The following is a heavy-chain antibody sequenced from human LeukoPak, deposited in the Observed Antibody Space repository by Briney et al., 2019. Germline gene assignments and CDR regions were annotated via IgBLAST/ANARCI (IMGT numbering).Heavy chain of an antibody. CDR2: ISYDGSNK. V-gene: IGHV3-30-3*01. CDR1: GFTFSSYA. Sequence: PGGSLRLSCAASGFTFSSYAMHWVRQAPGKGLEWVAVISYDGSNKYYADSVKGRFTISRDNSKNTLYLQMNSLRAEDTAVYYCARDTTHYDILIPLPDYWGQGTLVTVSS. J-gene: IGHJ4*02. CDR3: ARDTTHYDILIPLPDY. D-gene: IGHD3-9*01.